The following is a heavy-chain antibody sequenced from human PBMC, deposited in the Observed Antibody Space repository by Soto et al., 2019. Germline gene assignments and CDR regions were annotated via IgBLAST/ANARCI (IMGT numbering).Heavy chain of an antibody. J-gene: IGHJ4*02. CDR1: GFTFSDYS. CDR2: LTRGGTS. Sequence: GGSLSLTCAASGFTFSDYSLSWFRQPPERGLEGVSTLTRGGTSYYADSVQGRFTVSRDNSKNTVSLQMHSLRAEDTALYYCTKRATTVPTPGNYFDSWGQGTLVTVS. V-gene: IGHV3-23*01. D-gene: IGHD1-1*01. CDR3: TKRATTVPTPGNYFDS.